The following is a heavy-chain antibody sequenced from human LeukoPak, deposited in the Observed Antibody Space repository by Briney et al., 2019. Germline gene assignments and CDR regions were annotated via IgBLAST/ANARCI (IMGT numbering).Heavy chain of an antibody. CDR3: AKDRTQWLRPHDAFDI. Sequence: GGSLRLSCAASGFTFSSYAMSWVRQAPGKGLEWVSTISGSGGSTYFADFVRGRFTISRDNSKNTLYLQMSSLRAEDTAVYYCAKDRTQWLRPHDAFDIWSQGTMVTVSS. J-gene: IGHJ3*02. D-gene: IGHD6-19*01. CDR2: ISGSGGST. V-gene: IGHV3-23*01. CDR1: GFTFSSYA.